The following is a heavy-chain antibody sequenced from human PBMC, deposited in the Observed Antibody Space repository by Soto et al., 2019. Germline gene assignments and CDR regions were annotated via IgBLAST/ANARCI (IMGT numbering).Heavy chain of an antibody. CDR3: VGGQYYFDY. CDR2: IAYDGSNK. D-gene: IGHD3-10*01. V-gene: IGHV3-30*03. Sequence: QVQLVESGGGVVQPGRSLRLSCAASGFPFSSYGMHWVREAPGKGLEWVAVIAYDGSNKYYADSVKGRFTISRDKSASTLYLQMNSLRPEDTALYYCVGGQYYFDYRGQGTLVTVSP. J-gene: IGHJ4*02. CDR1: GFPFSSYG.